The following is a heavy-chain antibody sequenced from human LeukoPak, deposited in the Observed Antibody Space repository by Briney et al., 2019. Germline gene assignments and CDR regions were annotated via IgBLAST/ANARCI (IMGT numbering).Heavy chain of an antibody. Sequence: PSETLSLTCTVSGGSISSYYWSWIRQPPGKGLEWIAYISDIGSVNYNPSLKSRVTISLDTSKNQFSLKLSSVTAADTAVYYCAGHHPRNTVDFWGQGTLVTVSS. CDR1: GGSISSYY. CDR3: AGHHPRNTVDF. D-gene: IGHD2/OR15-2a*01. V-gene: IGHV4-59*08. CDR2: ISDIGSV. J-gene: IGHJ4*02.